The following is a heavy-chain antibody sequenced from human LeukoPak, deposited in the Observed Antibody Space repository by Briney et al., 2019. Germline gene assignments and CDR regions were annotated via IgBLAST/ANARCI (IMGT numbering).Heavy chain of an antibody. V-gene: IGHV1-69*02. Sequence: GASVKVSCKASSGGAFSSYTITWVRQAPGQGLEWMGRIIPIPGITDYAQKFQGRVTFTADKSTSTAYMELSSLRSEDTAVYYCARAHHIWSGYTDWGQGTLVTVSS. CDR3: ARAHHIWSGYTD. CDR1: GGAFSSYT. J-gene: IGHJ4*02. CDR2: IIPIPGIT. D-gene: IGHD3-3*02.